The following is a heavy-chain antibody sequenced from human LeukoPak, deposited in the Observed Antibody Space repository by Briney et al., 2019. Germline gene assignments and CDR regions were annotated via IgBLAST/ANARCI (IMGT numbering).Heavy chain of an antibody. CDR2: IYHSGST. D-gene: IGHD6-13*01. V-gene: IGHV4-38-2*02. CDR1: GYSISSGYY. Sequence: SETLSLTCPVSGYSISSGYYWGWIRQPPGKGLEWIGSIYHSGSTYYNPSLKSRVTISVDTSKNQFSLKLSSVTAADTAVYYCARGSAGTGSWGQGTLVTVSS. J-gene: IGHJ4*02. CDR3: ARGSAGTGS.